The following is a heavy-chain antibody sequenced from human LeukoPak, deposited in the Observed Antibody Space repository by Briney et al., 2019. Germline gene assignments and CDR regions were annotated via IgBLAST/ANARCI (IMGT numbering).Heavy chain of an antibody. J-gene: IGHJ4*02. CDR2: IYYSGST. Sequence: SETLALTCTVSGGSVSSGSYYWSWIRPPPGKGLEWIGYIYYSGSTNYNPSLKSRVTISVDTSKNQFSLKLSSVTAADTAVYYCASLVGYYYDSSGYYDFDYWGQGTLVTVSS. D-gene: IGHD3-22*01. CDR3: ASLVGYYYDSSGYYDFDY. V-gene: IGHV4-61*01. CDR1: GGSVSSGSYY.